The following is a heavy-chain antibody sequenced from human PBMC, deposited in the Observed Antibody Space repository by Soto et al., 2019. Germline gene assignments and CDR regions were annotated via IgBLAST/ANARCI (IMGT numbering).Heavy chain of an antibody. CDR3: AKDSWAIFGVPAGEYYAMDV. CDR1: GFTFENYA. D-gene: IGHD3-3*01. Sequence: GGSLRLSCVASGFTFENYAMSWVRQAPGKGLEWVSAISGSGGTTYYSDSVKGRFTISRDNSKNTVCLQMNDPRVEDAAEYFCAKDSWAIFGVPAGEYYAMDVWGQGTTVTVSS. CDR2: ISGSGGTT. V-gene: IGHV3-23*01. J-gene: IGHJ6*02.